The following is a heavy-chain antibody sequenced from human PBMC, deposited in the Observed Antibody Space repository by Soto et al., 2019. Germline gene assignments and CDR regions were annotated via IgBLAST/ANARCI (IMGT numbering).Heavy chain of an antibody. CDR2: IYWDDDE. J-gene: IGHJ4*02. D-gene: IGHD2-15*01. Sequence: QITLRESGPALVRPTQTLTLTCTFSGFSFRSTGVGVGWVRQPPGKALEWLAIIYWDDDERYRSSLRRRLSITKVTSRNQVVLTMTNMDPVDTATYYCVHRYCNGGPWPPRDWGQGILVTVSS. CDR1: GFSFRSTGVG. CDR3: VHRYCNGGPWPPRD. V-gene: IGHV2-5*02.